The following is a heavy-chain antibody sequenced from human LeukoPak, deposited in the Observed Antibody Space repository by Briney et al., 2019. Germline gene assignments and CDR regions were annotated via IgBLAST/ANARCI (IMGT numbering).Heavy chain of an antibody. D-gene: IGHD3-22*01. J-gene: IGHJ4*02. Sequence: SETLSLTCTVSGDSFSSGSYYWGWIRQAPGKGLEWIGTIYYSGTTYYNPSLESRVTISVDTSKNQFSLKLSSVTAADTGIYFCARLDYYDTSSFDYWGQGTLVTVST. CDR1: GDSFSSGSYY. CDR2: IYYSGTT. CDR3: ARLDYYDTSSFDY. V-gene: IGHV4-39*01.